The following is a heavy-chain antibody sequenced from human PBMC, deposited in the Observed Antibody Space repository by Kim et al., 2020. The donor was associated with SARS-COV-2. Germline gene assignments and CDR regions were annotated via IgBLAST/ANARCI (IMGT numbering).Heavy chain of an antibody. J-gene: IGHJ5*02. Sequence: SETLSLTCTVSGDLFSNYFWSWIRQSPEKGLEWIGSVDSSGTANYNPSLKSRVTIKGDTSKNHFSLKSTFVTAAEAAVYSCARVQKAGHFDPWGNGTRVTVSS. D-gene: IGHD1-1*01. CDR2: VDSSGTA. CDR1: GDLFSNYF. CDR3: ARVQKAGHFDP. V-gene: IGHV4-59*13.